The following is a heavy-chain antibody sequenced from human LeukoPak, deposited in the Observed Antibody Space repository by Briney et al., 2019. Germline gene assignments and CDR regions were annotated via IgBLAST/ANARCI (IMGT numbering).Heavy chain of an antibody. CDR1: GFTFSTSW. CDR3: ASSHDSAGNY. Sequence: GGSLRLSCAASGFTFSTSWMSWLRQAPGKGLEWLANINPDGRATFYVDSVKGRFIISRDNAKNSLFLQMSSLRDDDTALYYCASSHDSAGNYWGQGTVVTVYS. D-gene: IGHD3-22*01. J-gene: IGHJ1*01. CDR2: INPDGRAT. V-gene: IGHV3-7*01.